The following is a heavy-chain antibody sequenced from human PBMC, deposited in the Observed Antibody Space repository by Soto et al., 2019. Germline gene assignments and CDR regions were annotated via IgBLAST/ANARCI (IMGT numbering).Heavy chain of an antibody. CDR3: ARGDLSLRFLEWLLDY. V-gene: IGHV1-3*01. Sequence: ASVKVSCKASGYTFTSYAMHWVRQAPGQRLEWMGWINAGNGNTKYSQKFQGRVTITRDTSASTAYMELSSLRSEDTAVYYCARGDLSLRFLEWLLDYWGQGTLVTVSS. CDR1: GYTFTSYA. CDR2: INAGNGNT. D-gene: IGHD3-3*01. J-gene: IGHJ4*02.